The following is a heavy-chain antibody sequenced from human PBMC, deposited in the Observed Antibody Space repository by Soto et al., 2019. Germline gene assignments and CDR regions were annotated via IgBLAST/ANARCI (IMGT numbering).Heavy chain of an antibody. D-gene: IGHD6-19*01. J-gene: IGHJ3*02. CDR3: ARGTKVVLAVADDAFDI. V-gene: IGHV1-8*01. CDR1: GYTFTSYD. CDR2: MNPNSGNT. Sequence: ASVKVSCKASGYTFTSYDINWVRQATGQGLEWMGWMNPNSGNTGYAQKFQGRVTMTRNTSISTAYMELSSLRSEDTAVYYCARGTKVVLAVADDAFDIWGQGTMVTVSS.